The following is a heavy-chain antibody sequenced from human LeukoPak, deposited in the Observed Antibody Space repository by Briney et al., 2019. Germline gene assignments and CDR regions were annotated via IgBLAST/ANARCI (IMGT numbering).Heavy chain of an antibody. CDR2: ISGSGGST. V-gene: IGHV3-23*01. CDR1: GFTFSNYA. J-gene: IGHJ3*02. CDR3: AKGFYDNSASGVFDI. D-gene: IGHD3-22*01. Sequence: GGSLRLSCAASGFTFSNYAMSWVRQAPGKGLEWVSVISGSGGSTYYADSVKGRFTISRDNSKNTLYLQMNSLRAEDTAVYYCAKGFYDNSASGVFDIWGQGTMVTVSS.